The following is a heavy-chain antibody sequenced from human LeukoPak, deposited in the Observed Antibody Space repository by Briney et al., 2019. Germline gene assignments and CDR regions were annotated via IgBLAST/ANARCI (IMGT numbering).Heavy chain of an antibody. J-gene: IGHJ4*02. CDR2: LSGSGGST. CDR3: ARVAVAGHFDY. V-gene: IGHV3-23*01. D-gene: IGHD6-19*01. Sequence: GGSLRLSCAASGFTFSNYAMSWVRQAPGKGLEWVSALSGSGGSTYYADSVKGRFTISRDNSKNTLYLQMGSLRAEDMAVYYCARVAVAGHFDYWGQGTLVTVSS. CDR1: GFTFSNYA.